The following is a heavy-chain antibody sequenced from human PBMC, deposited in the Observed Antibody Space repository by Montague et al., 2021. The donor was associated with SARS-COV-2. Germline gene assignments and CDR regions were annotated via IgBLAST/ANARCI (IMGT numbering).Heavy chain of an antibody. Sequence: SLRLSCAASGFTFSSYAMHWVRQAPGKGLEWVAVISYDGSNKYYADSVKGRFTISRGNSKNTLYLQMNSLRAEDTAVYYCARIQYGGYGGAFDYWGQGTLVTVSS. D-gene: IGHD5-12*01. V-gene: IGHV3-30-3*01. CDR1: GFTFSSYA. CDR3: ARIQYGGYGGAFDY. CDR2: ISYDGSNK. J-gene: IGHJ4*02.